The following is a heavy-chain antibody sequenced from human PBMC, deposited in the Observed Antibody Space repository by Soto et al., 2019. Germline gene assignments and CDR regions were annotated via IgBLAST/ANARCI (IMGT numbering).Heavy chain of an antibody. CDR1: GGSISSYY. CDR3: ARDQPIAAAVLYYYGMDV. CDR2: IYTSGST. Sequence: PSETLSLTCTVSGGSISSYYWSWIRQPAGKGLEWIGRIYTSGSTNYNPSLKSRVTMSVDTSKNQFSLKLSSVTAADTAVCYCARDQPIAAAVLYYYGMDVWGQGTTVTVSS. V-gene: IGHV4-4*07. D-gene: IGHD6-13*01. J-gene: IGHJ6*02.